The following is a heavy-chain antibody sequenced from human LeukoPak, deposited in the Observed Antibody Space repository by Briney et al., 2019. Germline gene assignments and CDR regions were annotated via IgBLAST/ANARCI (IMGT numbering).Heavy chain of an antibody. V-gene: IGHV3-30*02. J-gene: IGHJ6*03. CDR1: GFIFSNYG. CDR3: AKGPHYYMDV. CDR2: IRFDGSNK. Sequence: PGGSLRLSCAASGFIFSNYGMHWVLQAPGMGLEWVAMIRFDGSNKYYADSVKGRFTVSRDNSKNTLYLQMNSLRAEDTAMYYCAKGPHYYMDVWGKGTTVTVSS.